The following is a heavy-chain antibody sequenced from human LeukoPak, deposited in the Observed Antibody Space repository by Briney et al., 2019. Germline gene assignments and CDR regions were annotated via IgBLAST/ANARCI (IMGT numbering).Heavy chain of an antibody. J-gene: IGHJ4*02. CDR1: GFTFSDYY. Sequence: GGSLRLSCAASGFTFSDYYMSWIRQAPGKGLEWVSYISSSGSTIYYADSVKGRFTISRDNAKNSLYLQMNSLRAEDTAVYYCARAFFEICIFRGSSWTTVDYWGQGTLVTVSS. V-gene: IGHV3-11*01. CDR3: ARAFFEICIFRGSSWTTVDY. CDR2: ISSSGSTI. D-gene: IGHD6-13*01.